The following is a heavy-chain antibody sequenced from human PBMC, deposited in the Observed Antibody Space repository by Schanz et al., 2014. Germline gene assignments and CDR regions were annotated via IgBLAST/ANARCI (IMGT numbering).Heavy chain of an antibody. Sequence: EVQLVESGGGLIQPGGSLRLSCAASGFTVSSNYMSWVRQAPGKGLEWVAVIYSGGSAFYTDSVKGRFTISRDNSKNTLYLQMNSLIAEDTAVCSFPKCIGWYGRCAFDIWGQGTMVTVSS. V-gene: IGHV3-53*01. CDR3: PKCIGWYGRCAFDI. CDR1: GFTVSSNY. CDR2: IYSGGSA. D-gene: IGHD6-19*01. J-gene: IGHJ3*02.